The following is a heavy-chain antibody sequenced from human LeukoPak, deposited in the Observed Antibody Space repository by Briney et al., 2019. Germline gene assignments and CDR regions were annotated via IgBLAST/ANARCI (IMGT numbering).Heavy chain of an antibody. CDR3: GGGDYGDYGGVDY. D-gene: IGHD4-17*01. V-gene: IGHV4-59*08. J-gene: IGHJ4*02. Sequence: SETLSLTCTVSGGSISSYYWSWIRQPPGKGLEWIGYIYYSGSTNYNPSLKSRVTISVDTSKNQFSLKLSSVTAADTAVYYCGGGDYGDYGGVDYWGQGTLVTVSS. CDR2: IYYSGST. CDR1: GGSISSYY.